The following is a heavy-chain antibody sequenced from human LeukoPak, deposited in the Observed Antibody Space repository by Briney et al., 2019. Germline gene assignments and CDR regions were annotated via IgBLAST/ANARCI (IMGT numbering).Heavy chain of an antibody. CDR1: GFTFSSYS. J-gene: IGHJ4*02. CDR2: ISSSSSYI. Sequence: GGSLRLSCAASGFTFSSYSMNWVRQAPGKGLEWVSSISSSSSYIYYADSVKGRFTISRDNSMNTLYLQMKNLRAEDTAVYYCARDISMVRGVIVGPDYWGQGTLVAVSS. V-gene: IGHV3-21*01. D-gene: IGHD3-10*01. CDR3: ARDISMVRGVIVGPDY.